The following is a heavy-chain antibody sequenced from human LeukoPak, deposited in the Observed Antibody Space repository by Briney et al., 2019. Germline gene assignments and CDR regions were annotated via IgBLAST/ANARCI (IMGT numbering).Heavy chain of an antibody. V-gene: IGHV3-23*01. CDR2: ISGSGGTT. D-gene: IGHD3-3*01. Sequence: GGSLRLSCAASGFTFSSYAMSWVRQAPGKGLEWVSAISGSGGTTYYADSVKGRFTISRDNAKNSLYLQMNSLRAEDTAVYYCARGGGSESYDFDYWGQGTLVTVSS. J-gene: IGHJ4*02. CDR1: GFTFSSYA. CDR3: ARGGGSESYDFDY.